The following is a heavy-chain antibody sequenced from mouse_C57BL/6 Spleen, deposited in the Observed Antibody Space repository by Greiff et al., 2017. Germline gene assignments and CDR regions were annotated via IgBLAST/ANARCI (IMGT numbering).Heavy chain of an antibody. J-gene: IGHJ2*01. CDR2: IDPSDVYT. D-gene: IGHD1-1*01. Sequence: VQLQQPGAELVKPGASVKLSCKASGFTFTSYWMQWVKQRPGQGLEWIGEIDPSDVYTNYNQKFKGKATLTVDTSSRTAYMQLSSLTSEDSAVYYFALITTVVEPLDYWGQGTTLTVSS. V-gene: IGHV1-50*01. CDR3: ALITTVVEPLDY. CDR1: GFTFTSYW.